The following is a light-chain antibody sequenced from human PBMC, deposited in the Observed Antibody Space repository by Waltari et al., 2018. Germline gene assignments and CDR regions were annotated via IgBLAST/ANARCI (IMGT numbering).Light chain of an antibody. CDR3: GTWDSSLSVGV. CDR1: SSNIGNNY. Sequence: QSVLTQPPSVSAAPGQKVTISCSGSSSNIGNNYVSWYQQLPGTAPTLLIYDNNKRPSGIPDRFSGSKSGTSATLVITGLQTGDEADYYCGTWDSSLSVGVFGTGTKVTVL. V-gene: IGLV1-51*01. CDR2: DNN. J-gene: IGLJ1*01.